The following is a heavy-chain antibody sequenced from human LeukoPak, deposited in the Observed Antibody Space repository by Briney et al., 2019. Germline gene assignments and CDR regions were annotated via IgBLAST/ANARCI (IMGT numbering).Heavy chain of an antibody. D-gene: IGHD3-9*01. CDR2: INHSGST. CDR3: ARGQFLTGSLEYFQH. Sequence: PSETLSLTCAVYGGSLSGYYWSWIRQPPGKGLEWIGEINHSGSTNYNPSLKSRVTISVDTSKNQFSLKLSSVTAADTAVYYCARGQFLTGSLEYFQHWGQGTLVTVSS. J-gene: IGHJ1*01. CDR1: GGSLSGYY. V-gene: IGHV4-34*01.